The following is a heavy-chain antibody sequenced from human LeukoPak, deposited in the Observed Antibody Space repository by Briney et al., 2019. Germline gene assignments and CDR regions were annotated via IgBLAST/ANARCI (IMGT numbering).Heavy chain of an antibody. V-gene: IGHV5-51*01. J-gene: IGHJ5*02. CDR1: GYSFTTHW. D-gene: IGHD2-21*02. Sequence: GESLKISCKGSGYSFTTHWIGWVRQMPGKGLELMGIIYPGGSDTRYGPSFQGQVTISADKSISTAYLQWSSLKASDTAMYYCARLPYCGGDCYPNWFDPWGQGTLVTVSS. CDR2: IYPGGSDT. CDR3: ARLPYCGGDCYPNWFDP.